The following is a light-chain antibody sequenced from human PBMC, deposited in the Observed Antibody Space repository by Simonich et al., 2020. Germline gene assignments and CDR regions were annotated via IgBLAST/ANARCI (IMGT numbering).Light chain of an antibody. J-gene: IGKJ4*01. CDR2: VAA. CDR1: QIVRSSD. V-gene: IGKV3-20*01. CDR3: QQYGSSPLT. Sequence: EIVLTQSPCTLSLSPGERATLSCRASQIVRSSDFSWYQQKPGQAPRLLIYVAASRATGIPDRFSGSGSGTDFTLTISRLEPEDFAVYYCQQYGSSPLTFGGGTKVEIK.